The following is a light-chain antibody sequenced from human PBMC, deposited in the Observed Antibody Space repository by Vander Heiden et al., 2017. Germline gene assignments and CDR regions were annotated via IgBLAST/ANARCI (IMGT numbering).Light chain of an antibody. Sequence: AIQLTQSPSSLSASVGDRVTITCRASQGISSALAWYQQKPGKAPKLLIYDASSLESGVQSRFSGSGSGTDFTLTSSSRQPEDFETYYCQQFNMFTFGGGTKVEIK. V-gene: IGKV1-13*02. CDR1: QGISSA. CDR2: DAS. CDR3: QQFNMFT. J-gene: IGKJ4*01.